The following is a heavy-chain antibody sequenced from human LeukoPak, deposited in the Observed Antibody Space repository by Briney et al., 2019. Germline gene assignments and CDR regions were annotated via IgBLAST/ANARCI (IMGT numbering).Heavy chain of an antibody. Sequence: PSETLFLTCTVSGGSISSSSYYWGWIRQPPGKGLEWIGSIYYSGSTYYNPSLKSRVTISVDTPKNQFSLKLSSVTAADTAVYYCARGHGSYVGVRLDYWGQGTLVTVSS. J-gene: IGHJ4*02. CDR1: GGSISSSSYY. D-gene: IGHD1-26*01. CDR2: IYYSGST. V-gene: IGHV4-39*07. CDR3: ARGHGSYVGVRLDY.